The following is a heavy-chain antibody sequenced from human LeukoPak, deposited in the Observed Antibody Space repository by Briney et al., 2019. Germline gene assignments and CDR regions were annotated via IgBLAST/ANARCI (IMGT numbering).Heavy chain of an antibody. CDR2: INPSGGST. V-gene: IGHV3-23*01. J-gene: IGHJ5*02. CDR1: GFTFSSYV. CDR3: AKNSEGYWFDP. D-gene: IGHD2/OR15-2a*01. Sequence: GGSLRLSCEASGFTFSSYVMSWVRQAPGKGLDGVSAINPSGGSTYYADSVKGRFTISRDNSKNTLYLQMNSLRPEDTAVYYCAKNSEGYWFDPWGQGTLVTVSS.